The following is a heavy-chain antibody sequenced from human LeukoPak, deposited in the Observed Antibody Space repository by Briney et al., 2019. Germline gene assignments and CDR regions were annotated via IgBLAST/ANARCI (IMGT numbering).Heavy chain of an antibody. V-gene: IGHV6-1*01. J-gene: IGHJ4*02. Sequence: SQTLSLTCAISGDSVSINNVAWQWIRQSPSRGLEWLARTYYRSKWYYDYAVSVKSRIVISPDTSKNQISLQLNFVTPEDTAVYYCASWYFDSWGQGTLVTVSS. CDR1: GDSVSINNVA. CDR2: TYYRSKWYY. CDR3: ASWYFDS.